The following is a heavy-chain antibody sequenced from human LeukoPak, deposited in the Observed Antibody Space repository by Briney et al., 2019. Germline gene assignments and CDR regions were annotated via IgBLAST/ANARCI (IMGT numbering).Heavy chain of an antibody. CDR2: IYYSGST. CDR1: GGSVSSGSYY. V-gene: IGHV4-61*01. J-gene: IGHJ3*02. Sequence: SETLSLTCTVSGGSVSSGSYYWSWIRQPPGKGLEWIGYIYYSGSTNYNPSFKSRVTISVDTSKNQFSLKLSSVTAADTAVYYCARDKGVVRGYALDIWGQGTMVTVSS. CDR3: ARDKGVVRGYALDI. D-gene: IGHD3-10*01.